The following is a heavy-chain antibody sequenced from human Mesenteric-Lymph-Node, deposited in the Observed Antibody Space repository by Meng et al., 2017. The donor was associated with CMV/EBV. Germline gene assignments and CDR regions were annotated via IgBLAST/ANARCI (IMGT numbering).Heavy chain of an antibody. J-gene: IGHJ3*02. Sequence: GGSLRLSCAASGSGFTVSSYYMSWVRQAPGKGLEWVSYLVGSGSVHYYADSVKGRFTVSRDNDKNSLYLQMNSLRVEDTAVYYCARLRGGGCSGTTCSNAFDIWGQGTMVTVSS. CDR1: GSGFTVSSYY. CDR3: ARLRGGGCSGTTCSNAFDI. CDR2: LVGSGSVH. V-gene: IGHV3-48*03. D-gene: IGHD2-2*01.